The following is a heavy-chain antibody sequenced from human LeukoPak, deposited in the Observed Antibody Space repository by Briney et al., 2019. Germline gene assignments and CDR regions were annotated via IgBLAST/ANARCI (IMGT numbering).Heavy chain of an antibody. Sequence: TPSETLSLTCTVSGGSMTNSTYYWGWIRQPPGKGLEWIGSIYYSGSTYYNPSFKSRITISVDTSKNQFSLKVISVTAADTAVYYCARRWITMVRGVIPNFDYWGQGTLVTVSS. V-gene: IGHV4-39*01. J-gene: IGHJ4*02. D-gene: IGHD3-10*01. CDR1: GGSMTNSTYY. CDR2: IYYSGST. CDR3: ARRWITMVRGVIPNFDY.